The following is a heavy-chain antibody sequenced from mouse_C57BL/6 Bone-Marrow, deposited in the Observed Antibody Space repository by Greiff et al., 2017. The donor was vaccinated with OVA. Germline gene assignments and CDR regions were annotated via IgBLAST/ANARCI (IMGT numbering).Heavy chain of an antibody. Sequence: QVQLQQSGPELVKPGASVKISCKASGYAFSSSWMNWVKQRPGKGLEWIGRIYPGDGDTNYNGKFKGKATLTADKSSSTAYMQLSSLTSEDSAVYFCARERNYYGSSWGYWYFDVWGTGTTVTVSS. J-gene: IGHJ1*03. CDR2: IYPGDGDT. D-gene: IGHD1-1*01. V-gene: IGHV1-82*01. CDR1: GYAFSSSW. CDR3: ARERNYYGSSWGYWYFDV.